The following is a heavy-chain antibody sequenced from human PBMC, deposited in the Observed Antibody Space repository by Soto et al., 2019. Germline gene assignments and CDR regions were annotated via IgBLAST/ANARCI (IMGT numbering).Heavy chain of an antibody. CDR3: ARFGSGSYPYYYYGMDV. J-gene: IGHJ6*02. CDR2: IKQDVSEK. D-gene: IGHD1-26*01. Sequence: GGFLRLSCAASGFTFRSYWMSWVRQAPGKGLEWVANIKQDVSEKYYVDSVKGRFTISRDNAKNSLYLQMNSLRAEDTAVYYCARFGSGSYPYYYYGMDVWGQGTTVTVSS. CDR1: GFTFRSYW. V-gene: IGHV3-7*05.